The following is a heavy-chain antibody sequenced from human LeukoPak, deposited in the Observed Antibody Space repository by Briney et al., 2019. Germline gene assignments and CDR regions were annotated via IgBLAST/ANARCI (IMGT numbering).Heavy chain of an antibody. D-gene: IGHD5-18*01. CDR1: GFTLSSYG. Sequence: GRSLRLSCAASGFTLSSYGMHWVRQAPGKGLEWVALISYDGSNKYYADSVKGRFTISRDNAKNTLYLQMNSLTTEGTAVYYCAKEVDTAIFLIDYWGQGTLVTVSS. J-gene: IGHJ4*02. CDR3: AKEVDTAIFLIDY. CDR2: ISYDGSNK. V-gene: IGHV3-30*05.